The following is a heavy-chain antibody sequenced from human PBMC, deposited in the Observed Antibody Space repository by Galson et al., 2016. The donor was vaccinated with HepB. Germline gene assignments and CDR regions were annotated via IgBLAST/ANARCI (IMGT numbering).Heavy chain of an antibody. V-gene: IGHV3-33*01. D-gene: IGHD3-16*02. CDR3: ARAGYVWGSYRPPRYYHYYRDV. Sequence: SLRLSCAASGFTFSNNGMHWVRQAPGKGLEWVAVIWYDGSNKYYADSVKGRFTISRDNPKNTLYLQMNRLRAEDTAVYYCARAGYVWGSYRPPRYYHYYRDVWGKGATVTVSS. J-gene: IGHJ6*03. CDR2: IWYDGSNK. CDR1: GFTFSNNG.